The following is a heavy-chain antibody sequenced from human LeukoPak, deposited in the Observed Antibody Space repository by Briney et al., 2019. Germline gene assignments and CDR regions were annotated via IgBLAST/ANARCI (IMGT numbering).Heavy chain of an antibody. CDR3: ARHRGYYYYYMDV. CDR1: GGYISSYY. CDR2: IYSSGST. J-gene: IGHJ6*03. Sequence: SETLSLTCTVSGGYISSYYWSWIRQPAGKGLEWIGRIYSSGSTNYNPSLKSRVTISVDTSKNQFSLKLSSVTAADTAVYYCARHRGYYYYYMDVWGKGTTVTISS. V-gene: IGHV4-4*07.